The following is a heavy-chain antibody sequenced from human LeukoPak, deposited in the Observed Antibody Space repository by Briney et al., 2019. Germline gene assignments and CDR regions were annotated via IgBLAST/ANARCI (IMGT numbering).Heavy chain of an antibody. J-gene: IGHJ5*02. D-gene: IGHD6-19*01. Sequence: GGSLSLSCAASGFTFSSYGMHWVRQAPGKGLEWVAVISYDGSNKYYADSVKGRFTISRDNSKNTLYLQMNSLRAEDTAVYYCAKDHQWLVWNWFDPWGQGTLVTVSS. V-gene: IGHV3-30*18. CDR3: AKDHQWLVWNWFDP. CDR2: ISYDGSNK. CDR1: GFTFSSYG.